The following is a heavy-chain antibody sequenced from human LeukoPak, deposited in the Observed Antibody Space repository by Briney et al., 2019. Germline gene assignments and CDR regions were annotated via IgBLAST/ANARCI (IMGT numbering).Heavy chain of an antibody. Sequence: PGGSLRLSCAASGFTFSSYSMNWVRQAPGKGLELVSSISSSGSTIYYADSVKGRFTISRDNAKNSLYLQMNSLRAEDTAVYYCARLDGYNDYWGQGTLVTVSS. CDR2: ISSSGSTI. CDR1: GFTFSSYS. J-gene: IGHJ4*02. V-gene: IGHV3-48*04. CDR3: ARLDGYNDY. D-gene: IGHD5-24*01.